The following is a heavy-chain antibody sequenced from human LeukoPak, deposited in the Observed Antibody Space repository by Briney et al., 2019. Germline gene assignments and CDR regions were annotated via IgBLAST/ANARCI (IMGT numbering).Heavy chain of an antibody. Sequence: ASVRVSCKASGYTFTGYYMHWVRQAPGQGLEWLGWINPNSGGTNYAQKFQGRVTMTRDTSISTAYMELSRLRSDDTAVYYCARTYDSSGTDYWGQGTLVTVSS. CDR3: ARTYDSSGTDY. CDR1: GYTFTGYY. D-gene: IGHD3-22*01. V-gene: IGHV1-2*02. J-gene: IGHJ4*02. CDR2: INPNSGGT.